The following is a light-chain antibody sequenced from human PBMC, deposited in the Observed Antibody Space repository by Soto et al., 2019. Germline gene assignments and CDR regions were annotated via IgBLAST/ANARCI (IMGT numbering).Light chain of an antibody. V-gene: IGKV3-11*01. CDR2: DAS. CDR1: QSVSSY. J-gene: IGKJ5*01. Sequence: EMVVTQARATLSLSPGERATLSCRASQSVSSYLAWYQQKPGQAPRLLIYDASNRATGIPARFSGSGSGTDFTLTISSLEPEDFAVYYCQQRSNWPFITFGQGTRLEIK. CDR3: QQRSNWPFIT.